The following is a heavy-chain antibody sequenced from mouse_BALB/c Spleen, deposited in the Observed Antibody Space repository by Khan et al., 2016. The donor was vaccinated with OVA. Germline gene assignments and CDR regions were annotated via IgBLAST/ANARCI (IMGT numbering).Heavy chain of an antibody. CDR2: IRYSGCT. Sequence: EVQLVESGPGLLKPSQSLYLSCTVTGYSITSDTARYWIRQFPGNKLVCMGYIRYSGCTRYLPSLQSRISIPRDTSKNQFFLQLNSVTTEDSATYYCARWFDYWGQGTLVTVS. CDR1: GYSITSDTA. CDR3: ARWFDY. V-gene: IGHV3-2*02. J-gene: IGHJ3*01.